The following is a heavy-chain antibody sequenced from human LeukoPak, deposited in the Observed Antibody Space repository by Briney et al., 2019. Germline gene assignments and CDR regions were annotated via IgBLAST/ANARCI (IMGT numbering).Heavy chain of an antibody. J-gene: IGHJ6*03. V-gene: IGHV1-69*01. CDR1: GGTSSSYA. D-gene: IGHD2-21*01. CDR2: IIPIFGTA. CDR3: ATLYDMIAMEYYYYYYMDV. Sequence: SVKVSCKASGGTSSSYAISWVRQAPGQGLEWMGGIIPIFGTANYAQKFQGRVTITADESTSTAYMELSSLRSEDTAVYYCATLYDMIAMEYYYYYYMDVWGKGTTVTVSS.